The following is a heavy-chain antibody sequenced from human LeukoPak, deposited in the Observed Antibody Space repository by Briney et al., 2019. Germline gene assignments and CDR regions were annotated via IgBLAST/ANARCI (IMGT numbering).Heavy chain of an antibody. CDR2: IIPIFGSA. D-gene: IGHD3-10*01. CDR3: ATATMVRDVHFDY. J-gene: IGHJ4*02. Sequence: ASVTVSCKASGGTFSSYTITWVRQAPGQGLEWMGGIIPIFGSANYAQKFQGRVTITADESTSTAYMELSSLRSEATAVYYCATATMVRDVHFDYWGQGTLVTVSS. V-gene: IGHV1-69*13. CDR1: GGTFSSYT.